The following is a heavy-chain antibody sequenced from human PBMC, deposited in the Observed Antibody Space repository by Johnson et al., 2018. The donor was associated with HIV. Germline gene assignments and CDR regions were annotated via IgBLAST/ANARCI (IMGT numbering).Heavy chain of an antibody. J-gene: IGHJ3*02. Sequence: VQLVESGGGVVQPGRSLRLSCAASGFTFSSYAMHWVRQAPGKGLEWVGRIKSKTDGGTTDYAAPVKGRFTISRDDSKNTLYLQMNSLKTEDTAVYYCTTNVGRRVAAPPRVAFDIWGQGTMVTVSS. V-gene: IGHV3-15*01. CDR1: GFTFSSYA. CDR3: TTNVGRRVAAPPRVAFDI. D-gene: IGHD2-15*01. CDR2: IKSKTDGGTT.